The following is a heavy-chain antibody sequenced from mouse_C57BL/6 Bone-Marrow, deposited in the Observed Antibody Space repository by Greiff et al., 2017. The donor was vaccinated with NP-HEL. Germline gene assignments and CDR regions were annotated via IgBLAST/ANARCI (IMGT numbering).Heavy chain of an antibody. V-gene: IGHV1-9*01. CDR1: GYTFTGYW. D-gene: IGHD2-1*01. CDR2: ILPGSGST. J-gene: IGHJ4*01. Sequence: QVQLQQSGAELMKPGASVKLSCKATGYTFTGYWIEWVKQRPGHGLEWIGEILPGSGSTNYNEKFKGKATFTADTSSNTAYMELSSLTNEDSAVYYCTYGNYYYAMDYWGQGTSVTVSS. CDR3: TYGNYYYAMDY.